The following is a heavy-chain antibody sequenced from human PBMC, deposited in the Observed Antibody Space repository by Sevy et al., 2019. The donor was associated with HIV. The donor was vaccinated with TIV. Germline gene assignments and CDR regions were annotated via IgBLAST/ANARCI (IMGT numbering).Heavy chain of an antibody. CDR1: GFTFSDFY. D-gene: IGHD3-16*01. J-gene: IGHJ4*02. CDR3: VRGGGRIHDFDY. CDR2: ISDSGHIK. V-gene: IGHV3-11*01. Sequence: GGSLRLSCAASGFTFSDFYMSWIRQAPGKGLEWVSYISDSGHIKHYEDSVKGRFLISRDNAHNTVHLQMNSLTAEDTADYYCVRGGGRIHDFDYWDRGTLVTVSS.